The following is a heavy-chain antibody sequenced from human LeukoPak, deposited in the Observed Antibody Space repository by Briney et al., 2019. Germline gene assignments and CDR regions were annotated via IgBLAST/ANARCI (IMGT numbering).Heavy chain of an antibody. CDR3: ASFISVGDCIGWFDP. Sequence: SETLSLTCTVSGGSISSYYWSWIRQPPGKGLEWIGYIYYSGSTNYNPSLKSRVTISVDTSKNQFSLKLSSVTAADTAVYYCASFISVGDCIGWFDPWGQGTLVTVSS. V-gene: IGHV4-59*01. D-gene: IGHD2-21*02. J-gene: IGHJ5*02. CDR2: IYYSGST. CDR1: GGSISSYY.